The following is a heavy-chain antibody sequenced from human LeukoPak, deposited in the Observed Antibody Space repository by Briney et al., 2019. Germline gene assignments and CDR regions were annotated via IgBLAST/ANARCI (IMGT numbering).Heavy chain of an antibody. D-gene: IGHD6-19*01. Sequence: GGSLRLSCAASGFTFSDHSMHGVRQSPGKGLEWVASISYDGSTKYYAESVKGRFSISRDNSENTVYLEINSLRVDDTAVYYCAKDEQWRHTGYFCDQWGQGNLVTVS. CDR2: ISYDGSTK. J-gene: IGHJ4*02. CDR1: GFTFSDHS. V-gene: IGHV3-30-3*01. CDR3: AKDEQWRHTGYFCDQ.